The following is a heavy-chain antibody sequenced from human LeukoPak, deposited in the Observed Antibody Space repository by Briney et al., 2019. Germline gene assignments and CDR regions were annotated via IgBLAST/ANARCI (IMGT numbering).Heavy chain of an antibody. V-gene: IGHV3-74*01. CDR1: GFTFSSYW. CDR2: INSDGSST. Sequence: TGGSLRLSCAASGFTFSSYWMHWVRQAPGKGLVWVSRINSDGSSTSYADSVKGRFIISRDNAKNTLYLQMNSLRAEDTAVYYCARGYCGGDCYRGDAFDIWGQGTMVTVSS. D-gene: IGHD2-21*02. J-gene: IGHJ3*02. CDR3: ARGYCGGDCYRGDAFDI.